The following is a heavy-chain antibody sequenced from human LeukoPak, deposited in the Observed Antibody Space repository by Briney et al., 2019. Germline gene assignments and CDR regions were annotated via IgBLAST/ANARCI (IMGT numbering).Heavy chain of an antibody. CDR3: ARRGRIAARPRLGYFDL. J-gene: IGHJ2*01. CDR2: INHSGST. D-gene: IGHD6-6*01. V-gene: IGHV4-34*01. Sequence: SETLSLTCAVYGGSFSGYYWSWIRQPPGKGLEWIGEINHSGSTNYNPSLKSRVTISVDASKNQFSLKLSSVTAADTAVYYCARRGRIAARPRLGYFDLWGRGTLVTVSS. CDR1: GGSFSGYY.